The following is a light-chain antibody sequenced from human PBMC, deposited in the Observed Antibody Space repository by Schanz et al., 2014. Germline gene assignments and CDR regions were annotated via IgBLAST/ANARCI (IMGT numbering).Light chain of an antibody. CDR3: QQYNDWPPEIT. V-gene: IGKV3-15*01. CDR1: QFVGSN. Sequence: EIVLTQSPATLSVSPGERATLSCRASQFVGSNLAWYQQKPGQAPRLLIHGASTRATGIPARFSGSGSGTEFTLTISSLQSEDFALYYCQQYNDWPPEITFGPGTKVDI. J-gene: IGKJ3*01. CDR2: GAS.